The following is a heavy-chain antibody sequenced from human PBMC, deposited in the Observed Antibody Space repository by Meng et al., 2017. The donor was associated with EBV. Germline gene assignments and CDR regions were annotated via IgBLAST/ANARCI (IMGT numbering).Heavy chain of an antibody. J-gene: IGHJ4*02. D-gene: IGHD1/OR15-1a*01. Sequence: QVQLGKAGAEVKKPGASVKVACKASGYTFTSYYLQWVRQAPGQGLEWMGIIIPAGGNTNYAQKFRGRFTMTMDTSTSTVYMDLSILTSEDTAVYYCVRELVGGTFDYWGQGTLVTVSS. CDR1: GYTFTSYY. V-gene: IGHV1-46*01. CDR2: IIPAGGNT. CDR3: VRELVGGTFDY.